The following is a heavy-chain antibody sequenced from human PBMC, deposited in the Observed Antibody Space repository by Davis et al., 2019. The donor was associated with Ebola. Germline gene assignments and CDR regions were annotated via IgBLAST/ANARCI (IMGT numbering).Heavy chain of an antibody. D-gene: IGHD1-1*01. J-gene: IGHJ4*02. CDR3: ARDVRGITGPSEY. CDR1: GYIFTSYA. Sequence: ASVKVSCKASGYIFTSYAMHWVRQAPGQRLEWMGWINAGNGDTKYSQKFRDRVTITRDTSASTSYMELSSLRSEDTARYYCARDVRGITGPSEYWGQGTLVTVSS. V-gene: IGHV1-3*01. CDR2: INAGNGDT.